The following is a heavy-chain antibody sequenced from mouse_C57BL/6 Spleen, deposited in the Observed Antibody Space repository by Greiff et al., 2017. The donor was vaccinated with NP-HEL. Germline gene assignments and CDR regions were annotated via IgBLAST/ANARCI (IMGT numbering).Heavy chain of an antibody. D-gene: IGHD4-1*01. CDR3: TRGTGTDAMDY. CDR1: GYTFTSYW. CDR2: IYPSDSDT. Sequence: QVQLQQPGAELVRPGSSVKLSCKASGYTFTSYWMDWVKQRPGQGLEWIGIIYPSDSDTTYNQKFKDKATLTVDKSSSTVYMQHSSLTAYDAAVYYCTRGTGTDAMDYWGQGTSVTVSS. V-gene: IGHV1-61*01. J-gene: IGHJ4*01.